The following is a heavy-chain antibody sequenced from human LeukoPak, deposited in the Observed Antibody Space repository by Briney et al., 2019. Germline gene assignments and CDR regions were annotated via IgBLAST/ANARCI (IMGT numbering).Heavy chain of an antibody. CDR1: GGSISSYY. CDR3: ARDGAIVGATRPFDY. D-gene: IGHD1-26*01. V-gene: IGHV4-59*12. J-gene: IGHJ4*02. Sequence: SETLSLTRTVSGGSISSYYWSWLRQPPGKGLEWIGYIYYSGSTNYNPSLKSRVTISVDTSKNQFSLKLSSVTAADTAVYYCARDGAIVGATRPFDYWGQGTLVTVSS. CDR2: IYYSGST.